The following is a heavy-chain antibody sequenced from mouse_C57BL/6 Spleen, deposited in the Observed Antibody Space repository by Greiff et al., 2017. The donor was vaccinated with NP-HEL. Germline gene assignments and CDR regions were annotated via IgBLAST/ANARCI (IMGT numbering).Heavy chain of an antibody. V-gene: IGHV5-6*01. CDR2: ISSGGSYT. CDR3: ARHGVDYLDY. CDR1: GFTFSSYG. Sequence: EVMLVESGGDLVKPGGSLKLSCAASGFTFSSYGMSWVRQTPDKRLEWVATISSGGSYTYYPDSVKGRFTISRDNAKNTLYLQMSSLKSEDTAMYYCARHGVDYLDYWGQGTTLTVSS. J-gene: IGHJ2*01.